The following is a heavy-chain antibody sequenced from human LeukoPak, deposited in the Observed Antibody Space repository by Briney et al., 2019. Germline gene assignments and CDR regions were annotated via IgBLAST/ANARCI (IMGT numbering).Heavy chain of an antibody. CDR3: ARLASGTYYEPFDH. V-gene: IGHV4-59*01. CDR2: IYDSAST. Sequence: PSETLSLTCTVSVGXISXXXXXXVXXXPXKXXEXIXYIYDSASTHYTPSIKSRVTISVDPSKNQFSQIMSYVIAADTAVYYCARLASGTYYEPFDHWGQGTLVTVSS. CDR1: VGXISXXX. D-gene: IGHD3-10*01. J-gene: IGHJ4*02.